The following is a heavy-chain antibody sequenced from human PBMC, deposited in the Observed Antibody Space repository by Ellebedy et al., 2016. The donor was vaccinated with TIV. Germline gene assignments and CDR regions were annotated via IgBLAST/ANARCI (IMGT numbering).Heavy chain of an antibody. CDR2: INQDGSDK. V-gene: IGHV3-7*01. Sequence: GGSLRLSCGASGFSFRSYWMTWVRQAPGKGLEWVANINQDGSDKYYEDSVKGRFTIARDNAKNSLYLQMSSLGVEDTAVYYCATDGSYGDFRSPAHAFEMWGQGTMVAVSS. D-gene: IGHD4-17*01. CDR1: GFSFRSYW. CDR3: ATDGSYGDFRSPAHAFEM. J-gene: IGHJ3*02.